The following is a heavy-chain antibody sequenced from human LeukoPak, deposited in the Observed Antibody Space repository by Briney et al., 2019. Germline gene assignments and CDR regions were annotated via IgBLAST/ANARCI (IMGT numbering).Heavy chain of an antibody. CDR2: VYYISNT. V-gene: IGHV4-61*08. Sequence: SETLSLTCSVSGASVGSAGYYWGWIRQPPGGGREWIGYVYYISNTNYNPSLKSRVTMSVNPSTNQFSLKLSSVTAADTAMYYCARTQSQSGSYRYYFGYWGPGTLVTVSS. D-gene: IGHD1-26*01. CDR1: GASVGSAGYY. CDR3: ARTQSQSGSYRYYFGY. J-gene: IGHJ4*02.